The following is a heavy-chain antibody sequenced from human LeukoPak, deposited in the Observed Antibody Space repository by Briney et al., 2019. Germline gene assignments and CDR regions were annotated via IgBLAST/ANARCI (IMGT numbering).Heavy chain of an antibody. J-gene: IGHJ4*02. CDR1: GYTFTSYG. Sequence: ASVKASCKASGYTFTSYGISWVRQAPRQGLEWMGWISAYNGNTNFAQKLQGRVTMTTDTSTSTAYMELRSLRSDDTAVYYCAREAPSSGSYPFDYWGQGTLVTVSS. D-gene: IGHD1-26*01. CDR3: AREAPSSGSYPFDY. CDR2: ISAYNGNT. V-gene: IGHV1-18*01.